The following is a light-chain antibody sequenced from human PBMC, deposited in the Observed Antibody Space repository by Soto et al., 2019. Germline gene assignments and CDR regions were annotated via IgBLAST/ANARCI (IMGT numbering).Light chain of an antibody. CDR2: DAS. CDR1: QSVTNSY. CDR3: QQYGNSPPNT. J-gene: IGKJ5*01. Sequence: EIVLTQSPGTLSLPPGERATLSCRASQSVTNSYLAWYQQKPGQAPRLLIYDASSRATGIPDRFSGSGSGTDFTLTISRLEPEDFAVYYCQQYGNSPPNTFGQGTRLEIK. V-gene: IGKV3-20*01.